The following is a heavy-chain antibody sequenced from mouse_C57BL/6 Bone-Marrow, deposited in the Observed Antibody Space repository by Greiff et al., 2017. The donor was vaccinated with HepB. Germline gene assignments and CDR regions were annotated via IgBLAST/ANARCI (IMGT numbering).Heavy chain of an antibody. CDR3: ARRGDGTAMDY. CDR1: GYTFTNYW. V-gene: IGHV1-63*01. D-gene: IGHD1-1*01. J-gene: IGHJ4*01. Sequence: QVQLQQSGAELVRPGPSVKMSCKASGYTFTNYWIGWAKQRPGHGLEWIGDIYPGGGYTNYNEKFKGKATLTADKSSSTAYMQFSSLTSEDSAIYYCARRGDGTAMDYWGQGTSVTVSS. CDR2: IYPGGGYT.